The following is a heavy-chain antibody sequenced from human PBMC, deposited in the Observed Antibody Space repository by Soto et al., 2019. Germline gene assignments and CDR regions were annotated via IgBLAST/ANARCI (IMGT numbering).Heavy chain of an antibody. Sequence: QVQLVQSGAEVKKPGASVKVSCKASGYTFTSYDINWVRQATGQGLEGMGWMNPNSGNTGYAQKFQGRVTMTRNTSLSTAYMELSSLRSEDTAVYYCAATSGQNEGYNWFDPWGQGTLVTVSS. CDR2: MNPNSGNT. CDR3: AATSGQNEGYNWFDP. CDR1: GYTFTSYD. J-gene: IGHJ5*02. D-gene: IGHD2-15*01. V-gene: IGHV1-8*01.